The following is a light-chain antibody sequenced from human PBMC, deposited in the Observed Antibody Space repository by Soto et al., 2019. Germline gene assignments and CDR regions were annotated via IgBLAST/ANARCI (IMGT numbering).Light chain of an antibody. CDR1: QSVSGN. CDR3: QQYSNWPPYT. CDR2: GAS. J-gene: IGKJ2*01. Sequence: EIVMTQSPATLSVSPGERATLSCRASQSVSGNLAWYQQKPGQAPRLLIHGASTRATGIPARFSGSGSGTEFTLTIGSLQSEDFAVYYCQQYSNWPPYTFGQGTKLEIK. V-gene: IGKV3-15*01.